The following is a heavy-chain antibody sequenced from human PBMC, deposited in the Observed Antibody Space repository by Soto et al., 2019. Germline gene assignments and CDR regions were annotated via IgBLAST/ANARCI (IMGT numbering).Heavy chain of an antibody. V-gene: IGHV4-39*01. D-gene: IGHD3-10*01. CDR1: GGSISSSSYY. J-gene: IGHJ4*02. CDR2: IYYSGST. CDR3: ASGKPIITMVRGMLDLLFYY. Sequence: QLQLQESGPGLVKPSETLSLTCTVSGGSISSSSYYWGWIRQPPGKGLEWIGSIYYSGSTYYNPSLKSRVTISVDTSKNQFSLKLSSVTAADTAVYYCASGKPIITMVRGMLDLLFYYWGQGTLVTVSS.